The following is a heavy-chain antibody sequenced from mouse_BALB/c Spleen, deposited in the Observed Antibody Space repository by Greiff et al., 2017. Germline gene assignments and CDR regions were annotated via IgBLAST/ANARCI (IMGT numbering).Heavy chain of an antibody. Sequence: QVQLKQSGPGLVAPSQSLSITCTVSGFSLTSYDISWIRQPPGKGLEWLGVIWTGGGTNYNSAFMSRLSISKDNSKSQVFLKMNSLQTDDTAIYYCVREGQLGSWFAYWGQGTLVTVSA. CDR3: VREGQLGSWFAY. CDR2: IWTGGGT. CDR1: GFSLTSYD. D-gene: IGHD4-1*02. V-gene: IGHV2-9-2*01. J-gene: IGHJ3*01.